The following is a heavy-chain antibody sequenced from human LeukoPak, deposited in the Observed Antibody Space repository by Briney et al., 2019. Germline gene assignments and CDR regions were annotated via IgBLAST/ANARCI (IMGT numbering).Heavy chain of an antibody. Sequence: SETLSLTCAVSGGSISSSSYYWGWIRQPPGKGLEWIGSIYYSGSTYYNPSLKSRVTISVDRSKNQFSLKLSSVTAADTAVYYCARADAPRGSGELGYFDYWGQGTLVTVSS. V-gene: IGHV4-39*07. J-gene: IGHJ4*02. CDR1: GGSISSSSYY. D-gene: IGHD3-10*01. CDR3: ARADAPRGSGELGYFDY. CDR2: IYYSGST.